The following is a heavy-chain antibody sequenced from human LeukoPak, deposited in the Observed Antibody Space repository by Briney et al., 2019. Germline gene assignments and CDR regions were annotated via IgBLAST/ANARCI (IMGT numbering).Heavy chain of an antibody. CDR3: ATSLGPLTDY. V-gene: IGHV3-74*01. Sequence: GGSLRLSCAASGFSFSSNWMHWVRQAPGKRLVWVSRVNSDGSGTSYADSVKGRFTISRDNAKNTLYLQMNSLRAEDTAVYYCATSLGPLTDYWGQGTLVTVSS. CDR2: VNSDGSGT. D-gene: IGHD7-27*01. J-gene: IGHJ4*02. CDR1: GFSFSSNW.